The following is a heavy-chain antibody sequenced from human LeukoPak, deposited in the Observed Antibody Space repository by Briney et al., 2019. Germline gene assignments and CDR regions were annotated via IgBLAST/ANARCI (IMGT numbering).Heavy chain of an antibody. V-gene: IGHV1-69*13. D-gene: IGHD3-22*01. CDR2: IIPIFGTA. CDR1: GGTFSSYA. CDR3: ARDLDYYDSSGPRGEYFQH. J-gene: IGHJ1*01. Sequence: SVKVSCKASGGTFSSYAISWVRQAPGQGLEWMGGIIPIFGTANYAQKFQGGVTITADESTSTAYMELSSLRSEDTAVYYCARDLDYYDSSGPRGEYFQHWGQGTLVTVSS.